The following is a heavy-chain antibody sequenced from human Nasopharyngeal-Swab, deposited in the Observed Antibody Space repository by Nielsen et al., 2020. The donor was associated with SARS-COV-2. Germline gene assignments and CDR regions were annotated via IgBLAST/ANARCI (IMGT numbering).Heavy chain of an antibody. V-gene: IGHV1-18*04. CDR2: ISAYNGNT. CDR3: ASFASDCSGGSCYLSYFDY. D-gene: IGHD2-15*01. Sequence: SVKVSCKASGYTFTSYGISWVRQAPGQGLEWMGWISAYNGNTNYAQKLQGRVTMTTDTSTSTAYMELRSLRSDDTAVYYCASFASDCSGGSCYLSYFDYWGQGTLVTVSS. CDR1: GYTFTSYG. J-gene: IGHJ4*02.